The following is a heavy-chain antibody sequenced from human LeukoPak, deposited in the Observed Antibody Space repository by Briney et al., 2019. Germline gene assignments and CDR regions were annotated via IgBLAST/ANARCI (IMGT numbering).Heavy chain of an antibody. CDR2: IYYSGST. CDR3: AREYSSSFMRAFDI. J-gene: IGHJ3*02. Sequence: SETLSLTCTVSGGSISSYYWRWIRQPPGKGLEWIGYIYYSGSTNYNPSLKSRVTISVDTSKNQFSLKLSSVTAADTAVYYCAREYSSSFMRAFDIWGQGTMVTVSS. D-gene: IGHD6-13*01. CDR1: GGSISSYY. V-gene: IGHV4-59*01.